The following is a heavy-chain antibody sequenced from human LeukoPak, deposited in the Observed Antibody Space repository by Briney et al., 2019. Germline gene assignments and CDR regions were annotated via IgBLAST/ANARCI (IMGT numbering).Heavy chain of an antibody. Sequence: GGSLRLSCAASGFIVSDNYMSWVRQAPGKGLEWVSVLHSGGSTYYADSVKGRFTISRDNSKNTVYLQMNRLRAEDTAVYYCAREASGSYFHHWGQGTPVTVSS. CDR3: AREASGSYFHH. J-gene: IGHJ1*01. V-gene: IGHV3-53*01. D-gene: IGHD1-26*01. CDR1: GFIVSDNY. CDR2: LHSGGST.